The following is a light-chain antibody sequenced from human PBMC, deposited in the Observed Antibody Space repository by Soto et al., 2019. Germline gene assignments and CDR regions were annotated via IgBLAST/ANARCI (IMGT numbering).Light chain of an antibody. V-gene: IGKV3-20*01. CDR3: QQYGRT. CDR1: ETMSTNY. Sequence: EIVLTLSPGTLSLSPGDSATLSCTASETMSTNYLAWYQQKPGQAPRLLIYAATTRMTGIPDRFSGSGSGTDFSLSISRLEAEDWALYYCQQYGRTFGQGTRLQIK. CDR2: AAT. J-gene: IGKJ5*01.